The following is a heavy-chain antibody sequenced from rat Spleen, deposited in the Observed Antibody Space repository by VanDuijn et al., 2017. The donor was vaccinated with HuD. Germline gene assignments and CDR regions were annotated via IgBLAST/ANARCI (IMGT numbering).Heavy chain of an antibody. D-gene: IGHD1-4*01. CDR3: TRDLTRVPYVMDA. J-gene: IGHJ4*01. CDR2: INYDGSST. Sequence: EVQLVESGGGLVQPGRSMKLSCAASGFTFSDYDMTWVRQAPKKGLEWVATINYDGSSTYYRDSVRGRFTISRDNAKSTLYLQMNSLRSEDTATYYCTRDLTRVPYVMDAWGQGASVTVSS. CDR1: GFTFSDYD. V-gene: IGHV5-7*01.